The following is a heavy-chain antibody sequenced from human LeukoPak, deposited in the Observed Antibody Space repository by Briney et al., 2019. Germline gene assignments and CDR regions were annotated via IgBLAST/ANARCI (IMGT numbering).Heavy chain of an antibody. CDR3: ARSYYDFWSGYENWFDP. V-gene: IGHV7-4-1*02. CDR1: GYTFTSYA. CDR2: INTNTGNP. J-gene: IGHJ5*02. D-gene: IGHD3-3*01. Sequence: ASVKVSCKASGYTFTSYAMNWVRQAPGQGLEWMGWINTNTGNPTYAQGFTGRFVFSLDTSVSTAYLQISSLKAEDTAVYYCARSYYDFWSGYENWFDPWGQGTLVTVSS.